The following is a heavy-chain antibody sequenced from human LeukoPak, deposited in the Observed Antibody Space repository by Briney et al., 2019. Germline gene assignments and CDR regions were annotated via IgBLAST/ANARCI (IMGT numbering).Heavy chain of an antibody. CDR2: IIPIFGTA. Sequence: SVKVSCKASGGTFSSYAISWVRQAPGQGLEWMGRIIPIFGTANYAQKFQGRVTITTDESTSTAYMELSSLRSEDTAVYYCAREVGSGWYYFDYWGQGTLVTVPS. D-gene: IGHD6-19*01. CDR1: GGTFSSYA. J-gene: IGHJ4*02. CDR3: AREVGSGWYYFDY. V-gene: IGHV1-69*05.